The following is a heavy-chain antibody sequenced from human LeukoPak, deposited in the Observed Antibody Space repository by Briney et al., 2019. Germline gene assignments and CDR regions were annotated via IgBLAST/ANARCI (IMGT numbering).Heavy chain of an antibody. J-gene: IGHJ4*02. D-gene: IGHD3-10*01. V-gene: IGHV3-53*01. Sequence: GGSLRLSCAASGFTVSSNYMTWVRQAPGKGLEWVSIFYSGGSTYYADSVKGRFTISRDISKNTLYLQMNSLRVEDTAVYHCARGGHYFASGSYGYFDYWGQGALVIVSS. CDR3: ARGGHYFASGSYGYFDY. CDR2: FYSGGST. CDR1: GFTVSSNY.